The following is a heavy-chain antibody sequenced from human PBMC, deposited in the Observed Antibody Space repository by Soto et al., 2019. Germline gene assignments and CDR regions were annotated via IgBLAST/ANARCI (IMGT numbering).Heavy chain of an antibody. J-gene: IGHJ4*02. D-gene: IGHD5-12*01. Sequence: GASVKVSCKASGGTFSSYTISWVRQAPGQGLEWMGRIIPILGIANYAQKFQGRVTITADKSTSTAYMELSSLRSEDTAVYYCARDRDGYKTSGFDYWGQGTLVTVSS. CDR3: ARDRDGYKTSGFDY. CDR1: GGTFSSYT. V-gene: IGHV1-69*04. CDR2: IIPILGIA.